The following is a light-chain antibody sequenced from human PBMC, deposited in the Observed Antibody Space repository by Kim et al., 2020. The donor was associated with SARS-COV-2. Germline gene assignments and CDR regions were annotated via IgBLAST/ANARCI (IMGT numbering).Light chain of an antibody. Sequence: GQTGRITCQGDSLRSYYASWYQQKPGPAPVLVIYGKNNRPSGIPDRFSGSSSGNTASLTITGAQAEDEADYYCNSRDSSGNHLVFGGGTKLTVL. CDR3: NSRDSSGNHLV. V-gene: IGLV3-19*01. J-gene: IGLJ3*02. CDR2: GKN. CDR1: SLRSYY.